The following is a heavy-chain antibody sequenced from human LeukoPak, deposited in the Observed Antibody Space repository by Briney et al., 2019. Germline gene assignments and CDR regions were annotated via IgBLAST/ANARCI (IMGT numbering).Heavy chain of an antibody. CDR1: GFTFSSYG. CDR3: AKDLFVPPSTSVDAFDI. CDR2: ISYDGSNK. Sequence: GRSLRLSCAASGFTFSSYGMHWVRQAPGKGLEWVAVISYDGSNKYYAGSVKGRFTISRGNSKNTLYLQMNSLRAEDTAVYHCAKDLFVPPSTSVDAFDIWGQGTMVTVSS. D-gene: IGHD6-6*01. J-gene: IGHJ3*02. V-gene: IGHV3-30*18.